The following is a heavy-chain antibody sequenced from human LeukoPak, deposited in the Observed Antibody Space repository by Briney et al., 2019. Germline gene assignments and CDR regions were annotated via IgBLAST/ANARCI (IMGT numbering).Heavy chain of an antibody. V-gene: IGHV1-69*04. CDR2: IIPILGIA. J-gene: IGHJ4*02. D-gene: IGHD4-17*01. Sequence: SVKVSCKASGGTFSSYAISWVRQAPGQGLEWMGRIIPILGIANYAQKFQGRVTITADKSTSTAYMELSSLRSEDTAVYYCARDRGLDYGDENFDYWGQGTLVTVSS. CDR3: ARDRGLDYGDENFDY. CDR1: GGTFSSYA.